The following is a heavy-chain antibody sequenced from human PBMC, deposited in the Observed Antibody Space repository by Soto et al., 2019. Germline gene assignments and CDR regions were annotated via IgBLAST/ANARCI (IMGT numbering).Heavy chain of an antibody. V-gene: IGHV2-5*01. D-gene: IGHD5-18*01. CDR2: IYWNDDQ. J-gene: IGHJ4*02. Sequence: SGPTLVNPTQTRTLACTFSGFSLSPSGVAVGWVRQPPGKALEWLALIYWNDDQRYSTSLRSRLTITKDTSKNQVVLTMTNMDPVDTATYFCAHRRDGYNPVHFRFDYWGQGNLVTVSS. CDR1: GFSLSPSGVA. CDR3: AHRRDGYNPVHFRFDY.